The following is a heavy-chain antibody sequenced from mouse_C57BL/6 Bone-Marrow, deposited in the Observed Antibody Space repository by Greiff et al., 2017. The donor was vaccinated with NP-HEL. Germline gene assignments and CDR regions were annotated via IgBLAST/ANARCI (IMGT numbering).Heavy chain of an antibody. V-gene: IGHV1-59*01. CDR2: IDPSDSYT. CDR3: ARGYYGSSPAFDV. D-gene: IGHD1-1*01. Sequence: QVQLQQSGAELVRPGTSVKLSCKASGYTFTSYWMHWVKQRPGQGLEWIGVIDPSDSYTNYNQKFKGKATLTVDTSSSTAYMQLSSLTSEDSAVYYCARGYYGSSPAFDVWGTGTTVTVSS. J-gene: IGHJ1*03. CDR1: GYTFTSYW.